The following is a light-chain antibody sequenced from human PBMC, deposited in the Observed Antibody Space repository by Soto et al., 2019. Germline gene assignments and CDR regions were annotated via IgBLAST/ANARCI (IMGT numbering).Light chain of an antibody. CDR3: QRGDSYWT. J-gene: IGKJ1*01. CDR1: QSISNY. V-gene: IGKV1-5*03. Sequence: DIQLTQSPSTLSASVGERVTITCRASQSISNYLARYQQKPGKAPKVLIYKASSLASGVPSRFSGSGSGTEFTLTISSLQPDDFATYYCQRGDSYWTFGQGTKVEIK. CDR2: KAS.